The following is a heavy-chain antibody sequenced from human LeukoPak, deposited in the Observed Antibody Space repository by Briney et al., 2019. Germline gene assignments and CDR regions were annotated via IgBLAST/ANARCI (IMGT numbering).Heavy chain of an antibody. V-gene: IGHV3-21*01. CDR1: GFTFSSYS. CDR3: ARDRRYCSSTSCYGYYYYGMDV. Sequence: GGSLRLSCAASGFTFSSYSMNWVRQAPGKGLEWVSSISSSSYIYYADSVKGRFTISRDNAKNSLYLQMDSLRAEDTAVYYCARDRRYCSSTSCYGYYYYGMDVWGQGTTVTVSS. CDR2: ISSSSYI. D-gene: IGHD2-2*01. J-gene: IGHJ6*02.